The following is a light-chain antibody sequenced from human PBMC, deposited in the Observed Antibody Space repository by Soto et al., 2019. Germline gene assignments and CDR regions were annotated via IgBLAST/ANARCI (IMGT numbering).Light chain of an antibody. Sequence: AIQSVSSSYLAWYQQKXGQAPRLLIYGASXRAIGIPDRFSGSRSGTDFTLTISRLEAEDFAVYYCHQYGSSPATFGQGTKVDIK. CDR2: GAS. CDR3: HQYGSSPAT. V-gene: IGKV3-20*01. J-gene: IGKJ1*01. CDR1: QSVSSSY.